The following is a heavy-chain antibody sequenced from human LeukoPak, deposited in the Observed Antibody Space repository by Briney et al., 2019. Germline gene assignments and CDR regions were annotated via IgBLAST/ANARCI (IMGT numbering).Heavy chain of an antibody. CDR1: GFTFSSYW. CDR3: ASRATVTTDRFWFDP. V-gene: IGHV3-74*01. J-gene: IGHJ5*02. CDR2: INSDGSTT. D-gene: IGHD4-11*01. Sequence: PGGSLRLSCAASGFTFSSYWMHWVRQAPGKGLVWVSRINSDGSTTNYADSVKGRFTISRDNAKNTLYLQMNSLRAEDTAVYYCASRATVTTDRFWFDPWGQGTLVTVSS.